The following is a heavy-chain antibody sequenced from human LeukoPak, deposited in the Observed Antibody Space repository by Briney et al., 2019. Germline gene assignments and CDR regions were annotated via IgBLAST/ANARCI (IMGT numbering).Heavy chain of an antibody. CDR1: GGSFSGYY. CDR2: INHSGST. V-gene: IGHV4-34*01. J-gene: IGHJ3*02. Sequence: SETLSLTCAVSGGSFSGYYWSWIRQPPGKGLEWIGEINHSGSTNYNPSLKSRVTISVDTSKNQFSLKLSSVTAADTAVYYCARSPRITIFGVVIIHGAFDIWGQGTMVTVSS. CDR3: ARSPRITIFGVVIIHGAFDI. D-gene: IGHD3-3*01.